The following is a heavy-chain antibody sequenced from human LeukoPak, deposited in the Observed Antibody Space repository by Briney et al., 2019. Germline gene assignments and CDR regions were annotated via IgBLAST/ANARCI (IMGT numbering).Heavy chain of an antibody. CDR3: ARVGYSYGLDYFDY. D-gene: IGHD5-18*01. CDR2: ISSSGSTI. V-gene: IGHV3-48*03. CDR1: GFTFSSYE. Sequence: LAGGSLRLSCGASGFTFSSYEMNWVRQAPGKGPEWVSYISSSGSTIYYSDSVKGRFTISRDNAKNSLYLQMNSLRAEDTAVYYCARVGYSYGLDYFDYWGQGNLVTVSS. J-gene: IGHJ4*02.